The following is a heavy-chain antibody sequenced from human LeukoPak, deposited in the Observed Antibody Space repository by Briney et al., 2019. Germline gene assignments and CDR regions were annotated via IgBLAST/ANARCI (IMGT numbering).Heavy chain of an antibody. Sequence: SETLSLTCTVSGYSISSGYYWGWIRQPPGKGLEWIGSIYHSGSTYYNPSLKSRVTISVDTSKNQFSLKLSSVTAADTAVYYCARDYCSSTSCLKTNWGQGTLVTVSS. CDR3: ARDYCSSTSCLKTN. J-gene: IGHJ4*02. CDR1: GYSISSGYY. V-gene: IGHV4-38-2*02. CDR2: IYHSGST. D-gene: IGHD2-2*01.